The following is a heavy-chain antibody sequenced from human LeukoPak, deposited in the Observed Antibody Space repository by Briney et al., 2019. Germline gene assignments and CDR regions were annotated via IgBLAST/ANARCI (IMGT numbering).Heavy chain of an antibody. Sequence: ASVKVSCKASGYTFTSYYMHWVRQAPGQGLEWMGIINPSGGSTSCAQKFQGRVTMTRDTSTSTVYMELSSLRSEDTAVYYCARAGGVAARLAGYYFDYWGQGTLVTVSS. CDR3: ARAGGVAARLAGYYFDY. V-gene: IGHV1-46*01. CDR2: INPSGGST. D-gene: IGHD6-6*01. J-gene: IGHJ4*02. CDR1: GYTFTSYY.